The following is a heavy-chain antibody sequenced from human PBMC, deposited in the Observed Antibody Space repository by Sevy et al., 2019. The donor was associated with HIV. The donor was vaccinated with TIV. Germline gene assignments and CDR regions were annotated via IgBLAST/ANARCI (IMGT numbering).Heavy chain of an antibody. J-gene: IGHJ1*01. CDR2: ITYDATNK. CDR1: GFTFSSYS. Sequence: GGSLRLSCAASGFTFSSYSMHWVRQAPGKGLEWVATITYDATNKHYADSVKGRFTISRDNSRNSLFLQMNSLRVEDTAVYYCALERLSSNVAEYFQNWGQSTLVTVSS. V-gene: IGHV3-30-3*01. D-gene: IGHD1-1*01. CDR3: ALERLSSNVAEYFQN.